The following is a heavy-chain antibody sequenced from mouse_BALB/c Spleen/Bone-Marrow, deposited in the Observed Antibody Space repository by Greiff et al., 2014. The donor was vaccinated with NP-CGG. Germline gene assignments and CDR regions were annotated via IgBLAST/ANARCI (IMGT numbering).Heavy chain of an antibody. CDR2: INPGSGGT. V-gene: IGHV1-54*01. Sequence: QVQLQQSGAELVRPGTSVKVSCKASGYAFTNYLIEWVKQRPGQGLEWIGVINPGSGGTNYNEKFKGKATLTADKSSSTAYMQHSSLTSDDSAVYFCSGRDGSYFDYWGQGTTLTVSS. CDR3: SGRDGSYFDY. D-gene: IGHD3-3*01. J-gene: IGHJ2*01. CDR1: GYAFTNYL.